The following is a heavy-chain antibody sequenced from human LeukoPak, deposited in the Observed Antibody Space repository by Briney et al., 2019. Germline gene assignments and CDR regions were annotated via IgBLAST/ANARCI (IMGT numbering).Heavy chain of an antibody. CDR2: ISTSSTTT. CDR1: GFTFSSYS. CDR3: ARDTESSYNWFDP. D-gene: IGHD6-19*01. V-gene: IGHV3-48*01. J-gene: IGHJ5*02. Sequence: GGSLRLSCAASGFTFSSYSINWVRQAPGKGLEWASYISTSSTTTMYADPVKDRLTISRDNAENSLYLQMNSLRAEDTGVYYCARDTESSYNWFDPWGRGNLLSVSS.